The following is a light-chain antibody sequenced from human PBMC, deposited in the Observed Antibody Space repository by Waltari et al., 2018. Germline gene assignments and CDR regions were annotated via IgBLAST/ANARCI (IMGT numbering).Light chain of an antibody. Sequence: DILLTQSPSFLSASFGDRISITCRASQDISNYLAWLQQKPGKAPKVLIYAASSLQSGVPARFSGSGSGAEFTLTISSLQPEDFATYYCQQFESYPRTFGPGTAVDIK. J-gene: IGKJ3*01. V-gene: IGKV1-9*01. CDR2: AAS. CDR1: QDISNY. CDR3: QQFESYPRT.